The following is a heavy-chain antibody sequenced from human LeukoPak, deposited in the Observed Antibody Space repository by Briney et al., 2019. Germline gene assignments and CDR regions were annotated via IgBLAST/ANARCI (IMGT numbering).Heavy chain of an antibody. V-gene: IGHV4-39*07. D-gene: IGHD6-6*01. CDR3: ARAPAFSSSSRYYYYYMDV. CDR2: IYYSGST. J-gene: IGHJ6*03. CDR1: GGSISSSSYY. Sequence: PSETLSLTCTVSGGSISSSSYYWGWIRQPPGKGLEWIGSIYYSGSTYYNPSLKSRVTISVDTSKNQFSLKLSSVTAADTAVYYCARAPAFSSSSRYYYYYMDVWGKGTTVTVSS.